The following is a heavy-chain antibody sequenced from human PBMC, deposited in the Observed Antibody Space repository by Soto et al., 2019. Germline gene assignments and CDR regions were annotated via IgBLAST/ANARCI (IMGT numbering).Heavy chain of an antibody. D-gene: IGHD2-2*01. CDR1: GGTFSSYA. CDR2: IIPIFGTA. Sequence: ASVKVSCKASGGTFSSYAISWVRQAPGQGLEWMGGIIPIFGTANYAQKFQGRVTITADKSTSTAYMELSSLRSEDTAVYYCACGDIVVAPAAISWFDPWGQGTLVTVSS. CDR3: ACGDIVVAPAAISWFDP. V-gene: IGHV1-69*06. J-gene: IGHJ5*02.